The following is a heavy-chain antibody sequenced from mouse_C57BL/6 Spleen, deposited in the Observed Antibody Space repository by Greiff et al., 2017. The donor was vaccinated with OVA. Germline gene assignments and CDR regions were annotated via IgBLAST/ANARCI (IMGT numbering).Heavy chain of an antibody. CDR2: ISYDGSN. Sequence: EVKLVESGPGLVKPSQSLSLTCSVTGYSITSGYYWNWIRQFPGNKLEWMGYISYDGSNNYNPSLKNRISITRDTSKNQFFLKLNSVTTEDTATYYCAREGAWDWGQGTTLTVSS. CDR1: GYSITSGYY. D-gene: IGHD4-1*01. V-gene: IGHV3-6*01. CDR3: AREGAWD. J-gene: IGHJ2*01.